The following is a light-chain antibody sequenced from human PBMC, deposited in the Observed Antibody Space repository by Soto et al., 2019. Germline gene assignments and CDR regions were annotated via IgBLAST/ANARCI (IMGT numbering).Light chain of an antibody. CDR1: QYINTR. CDR2: QTS. CDR3: QQYGISPQT. J-gene: IGKJ1*01. V-gene: IGKV3-20*01. Sequence: EIVLTQSPATLSSFHGDRVTLSCRASQYINTRLAWYQHRPGQAPRLLIYQTSIRAAGIPARFSASGSGTDFTLTISRLEPEDFAVYYCQQYGISPQTFGQGTKVDIK.